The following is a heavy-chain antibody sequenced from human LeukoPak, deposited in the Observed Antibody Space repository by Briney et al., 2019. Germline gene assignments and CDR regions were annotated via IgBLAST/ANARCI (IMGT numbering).Heavy chain of an antibody. J-gene: IGHJ5*02. CDR3: ARGVVVVPAAYPWFDP. CDR2: IYHSGST. Sequence: PPETLSLTCAVSGYSISSGYYWGWIPQPPGKGLEWIGSIYHSGSTYYNPSLKSRVTISVDTSKNQFSLKLSSVTAADTAVYYCARGVVVVPAAYPWFDPWGQGTLVTVSS. D-gene: IGHD2-2*01. V-gene: IGHV4-38-2*01. CDR1: GYSISSGYY.